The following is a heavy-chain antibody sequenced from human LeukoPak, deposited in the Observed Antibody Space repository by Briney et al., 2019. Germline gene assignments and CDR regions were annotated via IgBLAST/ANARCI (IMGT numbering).Heavy chain of an antibody. CDR1: GFTFSSYA. Sequence: PGRSLRLSCAASGFTFSSYAMHWVRQAPGKGLEWVSYISSSSSTIYYADSVKGRFTISRDNAKNSLYLQMNSLRAEDTAVYYCARQDPDMITFGGNQVYWGQGTLVTVSS. V-gene: IGHV3-48*01. CDR2: ISSSSSTI. J-gene: IGHJ4*02. CDR3: ARQDPDMITFGGNQVY. D-gene: IGHD3-16*01.